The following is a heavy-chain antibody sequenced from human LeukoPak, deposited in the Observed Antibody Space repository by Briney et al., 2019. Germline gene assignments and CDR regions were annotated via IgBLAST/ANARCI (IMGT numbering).Heavy chain of an antibody. CDR1: GFTFSSYW. V-gene: IGHV3-74*01. J-gene: IGHJ6*04. Sequence: GGSQRLSCAASGFTFSSYWMHWVREVPGKGLVWVSRINSDGSSTSYADSVKGRFTISRDNAKNTLYLQMNSLRVEDTAVYYCARALRLGMDVWGKGTTVTVSS. D-gene: IGHD5/OR15-5a*01. CDR2: INSDGSST. CDR3: ARALRLGMDV.